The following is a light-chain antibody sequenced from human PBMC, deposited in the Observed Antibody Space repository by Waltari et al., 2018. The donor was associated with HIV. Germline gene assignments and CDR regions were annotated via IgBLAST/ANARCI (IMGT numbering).Light chain of an antibody. CDR1: KSIFYASNNKSF. Sequence: ILLPHFPLSLAGSLGDGAPINCRSGKSIFYASNNKSFIAWYPQKPAHPPKWPIYWSSDREFGVPDRCSGSGSGADFTLTIRSLQAEDAALYFCHQYFGSPQTFGQGTKVEIK. CDR2: WSS. CDR3: HQYFGSPQT. J-gene: IGKJ1*01. V-gene: IGKV4-1*01.